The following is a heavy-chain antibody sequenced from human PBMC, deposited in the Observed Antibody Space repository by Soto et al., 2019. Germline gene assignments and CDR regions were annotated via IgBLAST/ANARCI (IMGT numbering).Heavy chain of an antibody. D-gene: IGHD1-26*01. V-gene: IGHV1-69*01. CDR1: GGTFSSYA. CDR3: ARDFGVGATNYYGMDV. CDR2: IIPIFGTA. J-gene: IGHJ6*02. Sequence: QVQLVQSGAEVKKPGSSVKVSCKASGGTFSSYAISWVRQAPGQGLEWMGGIIPIFGTANYAQKFQGRVTITADESTSTAYMELRSLRSEDTAVYYCARDFGVGATNYYGMDVWGQGTTVTVSS.